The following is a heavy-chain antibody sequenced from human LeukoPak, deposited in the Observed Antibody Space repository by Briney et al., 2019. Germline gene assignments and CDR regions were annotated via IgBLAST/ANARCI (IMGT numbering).Heavy chain of an antibody. CDR1: GGSISSGDYY. J-gene: IGHJ5*02. D-gene: IGHD2-2*01. V-gene: IGHV4-30-4*08. Sequence: SETLSLTCTVSGGSISSGDYYWSWIRQPPGKGLEWIGYIFHSGSTYYNASLKSRVTISVDTSKNQFSLNLSSVTAADTAVYYCARAPIVLVPSANRGWFDPWGQGTLVTVSS. CDR2: IFHSGST. CDR3: ARAPIVLVPSANRGWFDP.